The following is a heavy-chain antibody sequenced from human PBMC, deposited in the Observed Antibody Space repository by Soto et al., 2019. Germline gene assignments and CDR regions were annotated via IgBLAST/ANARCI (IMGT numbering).Heavy chain of an antibody. CDR3: ARGDLYYYYGMDV. Sequence: SETLSLTCAVSGGSISSGGYSWSWIRQPPGKGLEWIGYMYHSGSTYYNPSLKSRVTISIDRSKNQFSLKLSSVTAADTAVYYCARGDLYYYYGMDVWGQGTTVTVSS. J-gene: IGHJ6*02. D-gene: IGHD2-21*02. V-gene: IGHV4-30-2*01. CDR1: GGSISSGGYS. CDR2: MYHSGST.